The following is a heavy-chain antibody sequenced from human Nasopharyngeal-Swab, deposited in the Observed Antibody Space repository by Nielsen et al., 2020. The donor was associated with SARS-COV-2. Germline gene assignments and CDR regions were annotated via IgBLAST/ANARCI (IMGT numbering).Heavy chain of an antibody. CDR1: GYTFTSYD. J-gene: IGHJ4*02. CDR2: MNPNSVNT. Sequence: ASVQVSCKASGYTFTSYDINWVRQATGQGLEWMGWMNPNSVNTGYAQKFQGRVTMTRNTSISTAYMELSSLRSEDTAVYYCARGRRGIVGATVYYFDYWGQGTLVTVSS. D-gene: IGHD1-26*01. V-gene: IGHV1-8*01. CDR3: ARGRRGIVGATVYYFDY.